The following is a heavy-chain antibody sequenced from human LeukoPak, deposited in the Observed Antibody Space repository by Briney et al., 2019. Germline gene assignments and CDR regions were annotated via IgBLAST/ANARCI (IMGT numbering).Heavy chain of an antibody. CDR3: ARDYYYGSGSYYNELNWFDP. D-gene: IGHD3-10*01. V-gene: IGHV4-4*07. CDR2: IYTSGST. Sequence: KTSETLSLTCTVSGGSISSYYWSWIRQPAGKGLEWIGRIYTSGSTNYNPSLKSRVTMSVDTSRNQFSLKLSSVTAADTAVYYCARDYYYGSGSYYNELNWFDPWGQGTLVTASS. J-gene: IGHJ5*02. CDR1: GGSISSYY.